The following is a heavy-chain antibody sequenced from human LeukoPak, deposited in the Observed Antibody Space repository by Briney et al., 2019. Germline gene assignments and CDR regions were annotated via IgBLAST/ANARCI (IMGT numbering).Heavy chain of an antibody. Sequence: PSETLSLTCTVSGGSISSYYWSWIRQPAGKGLEWIGRIYTSGSTNYNPSLKSRVTMSVDTSKNQLSLKLSSVTAADTAVYYCARDTRGNYGDYVPFDYWGQGTLVTVSS. J-gene: IGHJ4*02. CDR1: GGSISSYY. V-gene: IGHV4-4*07. D-gene: IGHD4-17*01. CDR3: ARDTRGNYGDYVPFDY. CDR2: IYTSGST.